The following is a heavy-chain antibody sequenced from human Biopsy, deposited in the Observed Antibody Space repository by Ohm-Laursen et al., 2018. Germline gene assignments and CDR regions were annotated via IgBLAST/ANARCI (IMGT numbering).Heavy chain of an antibody. Sequence: GSLRLSCSASGFTFSDYYMSWIRQAPGKGLEWLSYISGSGTTIFYADSVKGRFTVSRDNAKNSLYLQMNSLRAEDTAVYYCARSRGSSGIATIYYYGMDVWGQGTTVTVSS. D-gene: IGHD3-10*01. CDR1: GFTFSDYY. CDR3: ARSRGSSGIATIYYYGMDV. J-gene: IGHJ6*02. CDR2: ISGSGTTI. V-gene: IGHV3-11*04.